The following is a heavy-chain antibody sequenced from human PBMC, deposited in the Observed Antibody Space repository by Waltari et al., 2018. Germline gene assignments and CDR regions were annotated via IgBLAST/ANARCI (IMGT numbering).Heavy chain of an antibody. V-gene: IGHV2-70*15. J-gene: IGHJ4*02. Sequence: QVTLRESGPALVKPTQTLTLTCTFSGFSLSTSGMCLSWIRQPPGKALEWLARIDWDDDEYYSTSLKTRLTISKDTSKNQVVLTMTNMDPVDTATYYCARTYDSSAYYVGYFDYWGQGTLVTVSS. CDR3: ARTYDSSAYYVGYFDY. CDR1: GFSLSTSGMC. CDR2: IDWDDDE. D-gene: IGHD3-22*01.